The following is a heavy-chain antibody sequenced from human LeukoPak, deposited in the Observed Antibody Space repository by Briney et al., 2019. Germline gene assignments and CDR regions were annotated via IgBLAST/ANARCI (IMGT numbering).Heavy chain of an antibody. Sequence: GEALKISCKGSGYTFPTYCIGWVRQMPGKGLEWMGIIYPGDSDTRYSPSFQGQVTISADKSISTAYLQWSSLKASDTAMYYCARYSDFWSGYYADYWGQGTLVTVSS. J-gene: IGHJ4*02. CDR3: ARYSDFWSGYYADY. D-gene: IGHD3-3*01. V-gene: IGHV5-51*01. CDR1: GYTFPTYC. CDR2: IYPGDSDT.